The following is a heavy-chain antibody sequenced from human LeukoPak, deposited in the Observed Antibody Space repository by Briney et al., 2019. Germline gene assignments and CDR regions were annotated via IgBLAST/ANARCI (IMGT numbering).Heavy chain of an antibody. J-gene: IGHJ5*02. V-gene: IGHV5-51*01. CDR1: GYTFTTYW. CDR3: ARRISSGWFGSEDWFDP. CDR2: IYPSDSDT. D-gene: IGHD3-10*01. Sequence: HGESLKISCKGSGYTFTTYWIGWVRQMPGKGLEWMGIIYPSDSDTRYSPSFQGQVTISVDKSINTAYLQWSNLRASDTAMYYCARRISSGWFGSEDWFDPWGQGTLVTVSS.